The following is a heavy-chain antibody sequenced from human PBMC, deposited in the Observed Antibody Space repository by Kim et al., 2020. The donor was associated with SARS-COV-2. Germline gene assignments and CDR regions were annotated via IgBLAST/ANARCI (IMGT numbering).Heavy chain of an antibody. D-gene: IGHD3-10*01. Sequence: GGSLRLSCAASGFTVSSNYMSWVRQAPGKGLEWSVIYSGGSTYYADSVKGRFTISRDNSKNTLYLQMNSLRAEDTAVYYCARDRRGPYRTFDYWGQGTLVTVSS. V-gene: IGHV3-66*01. CDR3: ARDRRGPYRTFDY. CDR1: GFTVSSNY. CDR2: IYSGGST. J-gene: IGHJ4*02.